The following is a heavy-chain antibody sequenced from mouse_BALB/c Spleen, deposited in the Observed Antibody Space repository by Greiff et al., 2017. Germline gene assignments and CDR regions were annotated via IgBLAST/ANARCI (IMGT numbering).Heavy chain of an antibody. CDR1: GYNFTSYW. D-gene: IGHD2-2*01. CDR2: IYPGSGST. CDR3: ARERYGYDEVWFAY. V-gene: IGHV1-55*01. J-gene: IGHJ3*01. Sequence: VQLQQSGAELVKPGTSVKLSCKASGYNFTSYWINWVKLRPGQGLEWIGDIYPGSGSTNYNEKFKSKATLTVDTSSSTAYMQLSSLASEDSALYYCARERYGYDEVWFAYWGQGTLVTVSA.